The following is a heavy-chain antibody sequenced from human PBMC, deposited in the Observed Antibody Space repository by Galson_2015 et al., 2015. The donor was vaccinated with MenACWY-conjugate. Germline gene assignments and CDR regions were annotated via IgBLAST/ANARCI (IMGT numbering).Heavy chain of an antibody. CDR2: INHSGST. J-gene: IGHJ4*02. D-gene: IGHD3-22*01. Sequence: ETLSLTCAVYGGSFSGYYWSWIRQPPGKGLEWIGEINHSGSTNYNPSLKSRVTISVDTSKNQFSLKLSSVTAADTAVYYCARYDSSGSFDYWGQGTLVTVSS. CDR3: ARYDSSGSFDY. CDR1: GGSFSGYY. V-gene: IGHV4-34*01.